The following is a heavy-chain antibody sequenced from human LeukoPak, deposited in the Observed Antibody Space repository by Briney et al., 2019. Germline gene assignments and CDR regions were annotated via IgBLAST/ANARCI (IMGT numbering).Heavy chain of an antibody. Sequence: PGGSLRLSCAASGFTFSTYVMSWVRQAPGKGLEWVSTISGSGDSTDYADSVKGRFTISRDNSKNTLYLQLMSLRAEDTAVYYCAMHSGFCSAGRCDAFDIWGQGTMVTVSS. J-gene: IGHJ3*02. D-gene: IGHD2-15*01. CDR2: ISGSGDST. CDR1: GFTFSTYV. V-gene: IGHV3-23*01. CDR3: AMHSGFCSAGRCDAFDI.